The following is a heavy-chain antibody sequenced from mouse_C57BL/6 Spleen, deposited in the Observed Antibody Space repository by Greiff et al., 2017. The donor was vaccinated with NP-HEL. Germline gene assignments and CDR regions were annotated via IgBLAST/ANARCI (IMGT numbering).Heavy chain of an antibody. D-gene: IGHD1-1*01. V-gene: IGHV5-17*01. CDR2: ISSGSSTI. J-gene: IGHJ4*01. CDR3: ARERVYYGSSYAMDY. Sequence: EVMLVESGGGLVKPGGSLKLSCAASGFTFSDYGMHWVRQAPEKGLEWVAYISSGSSTIYYADTVKGRFTISRDNAKNTLFLQMTSLRSEDTAMYYCARERVYYGSSYAMDYWGQGTSVTVSS. CDR1: GFTFSDYG.